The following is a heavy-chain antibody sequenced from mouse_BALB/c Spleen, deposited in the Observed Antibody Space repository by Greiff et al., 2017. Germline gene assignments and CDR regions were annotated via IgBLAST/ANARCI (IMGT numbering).Heavy chain of an antibody. Sequence: VHVKQSGPELVKPGASVKVSCKASGYAFTSYNMYWVKQSHGKSLEWIGYIDPYNGGTSYNQKFKGKATLTVDKSSSTAYMHLNSLTSEDSAVYYCAREDYGDFYAMDYWGQGTSVTVSS. J-gene: IGHJ4*01. CDR1: GYAFTSYN. CDR2: IDPYNGGT. CDR3: AREDYGDFYAMDY. D-gene: IGHD1-1*01. V-gene: IGHV1S135*01.